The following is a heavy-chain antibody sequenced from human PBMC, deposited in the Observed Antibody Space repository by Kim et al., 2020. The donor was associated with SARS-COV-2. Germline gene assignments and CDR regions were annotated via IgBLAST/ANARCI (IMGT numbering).Heavy chain of an antibody. CDR1: GYTFTGYY. CDR2: INPNSGGT. V-gene: IGHV1-2*02. J-gene: IGHJ3*02. CDR3: ARGRVGDCPICWAFDI. D-gene: IGHD2-21*01. Sequence: ASVKVSCKASGYTFTGYYMHWVRQAPGQGLEWMGWINPNSGGTNYAQKFQGRVTMTRDTSISTAYMELSRLRSDDTAVYYCARGRVGDCPICWAFDIWGQGTMVTVSS.